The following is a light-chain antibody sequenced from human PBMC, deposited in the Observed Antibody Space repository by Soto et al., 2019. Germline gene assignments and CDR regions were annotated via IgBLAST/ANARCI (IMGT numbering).Light chain of an antibody. CDR3: QQYKSYYS. CDR2: DAS. Sequence: DIQMTQSPSTLSVSVGDRVTITCRASQSISNWLAWYQQKPGKAPNLLIYDASTLESGVPSRFSGSGSGTEFARTISSLQPDYFATYYCQQYKSYYSFGQGTKLEIK. CDR1: QSISNW. J-gene: IGKJ2*03. V-gene: IGKV1-5*01.